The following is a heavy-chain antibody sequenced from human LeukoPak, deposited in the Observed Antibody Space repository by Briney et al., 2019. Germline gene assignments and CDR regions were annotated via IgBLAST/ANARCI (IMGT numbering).Heavy chain of an antibody. CDR3: ARGSMGMVRGVDPFDY. V-gene: IGHV1-8*01. CDR2: MNPNSGNT. J-gene: IGHJ4*02. Sequence: ASVKVSCKASGYTFTSYDINWVRQATGQGLEWMGWMNPNSGNTGYAQKFQGRVTMTRNTSISTAYMELSSLRPEDTAVYYCARGSMGMVRGVDPFDYWGQGTLVTVSS. D-gene: IGHD3-10*01. CDR1: GYTFTSYD.